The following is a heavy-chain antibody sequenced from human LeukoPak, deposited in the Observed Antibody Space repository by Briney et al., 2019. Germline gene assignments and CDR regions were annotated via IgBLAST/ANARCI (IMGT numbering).Heavy chain of an antibody. Sequence: TSETLSLTCTVSGGSISSYYWSWIRQPPGKGLEWIGYIYYSGSANYNPSLKSRVTISVDTSKNQFSLKLSSVTAADTAVYYCAREVGTMVRGVIQRLNWFDPWGQGTLVTVSS. D-gene: IGHD3-10*01. CDR3: AREVGTMVRGVIQRLNWFDP. CDR1: GGSISSYY. V-gene: IGHV4-59*12. CDR2: IYYSGSA. J-gene: IGHJ5*02.